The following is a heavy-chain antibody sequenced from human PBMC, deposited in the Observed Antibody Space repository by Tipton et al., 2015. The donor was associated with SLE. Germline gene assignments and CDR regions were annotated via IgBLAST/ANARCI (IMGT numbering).Heavy chain of an antibody. CDR1: EFTFSSYA. CDR3: ARDLGYSSTWWYALDI. CDR2: VSGSGGDT. D-gene: IGHD6-13*01. V-gene: IGHV3-23*01. J-gene: IGHJ3*02. Sequence: SLRLSCAASEFTFSSYAMNWVRQAPGQGLEWVSGVSGSGGDTYYADSVKGRFTISRDNSKNTLYLQMNSLRAEDTAIYYCARDLGYSSTWWYALDIWGQGTMVTVSS.